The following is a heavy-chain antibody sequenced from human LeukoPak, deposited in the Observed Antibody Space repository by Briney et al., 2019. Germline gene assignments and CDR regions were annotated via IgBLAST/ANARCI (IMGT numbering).Heavy chain of an antibody. D-gene: IGHD3-10*01. Sequence: GGSLRLSCAASGFAFSIYWMSWVRQAPGKGLEWVANIKQDASEKYYVDSVKGRFTLSRDNAKNSLYLQMNSLRAEDTAVYYCATFDYYGSGGLFDSWGQGTLVTVSS. CDR3: ATFDYYGSGGLFDS. CDR2: IKQDASEK. CDR1: GFAFSIYW. J-gene: IGHJ4*02. V-gene: IGHV3-7*01.